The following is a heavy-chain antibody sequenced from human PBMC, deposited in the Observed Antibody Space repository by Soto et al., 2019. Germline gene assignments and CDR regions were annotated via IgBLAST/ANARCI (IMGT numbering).Heavy chain of an antibody. J-gene: IGHJ6*02. CDR2: IYYTGTT. CDR3: ARPHSIYYYYAMYV. Sequence: PSQTLSPTCTLSGGSLSSRSYYWGWLRQPPRKGLEWIGRIYYTGTTDYNPSLKGRVTISVDTSKNQFSLRLRSVTAADTAAYYWARPHSIYYYYAMYVWGSGTTVTVS. CDR1: GGSLSSRSYY. V-gene: IGHV4-39*01.